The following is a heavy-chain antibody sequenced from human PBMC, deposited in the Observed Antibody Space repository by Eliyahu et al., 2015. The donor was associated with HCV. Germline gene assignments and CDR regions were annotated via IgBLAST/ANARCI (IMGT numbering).Heavy chain of an antibody. J-gene: IGHJ5*02. V-gene: IGHV6-1*01. D-gene: IGHD6-13*01. CDR2: TYYRSKWYN. CDR1: GDSVSSNXAA. Sequence: QVQLQQSGPGLVKPSQTLXLTCAIXGDSVSSNXAAWNWIRQSPSRGLEWLGRTYYRSKWYNDYAVSVKSRITINPDTSKNQFSLQLNSVTPEDTAVYYCARGAPSYSSSLGPRFDPWGQGTLVTVSS. CDR3: ARGAPSYSSSLGPRFDP.